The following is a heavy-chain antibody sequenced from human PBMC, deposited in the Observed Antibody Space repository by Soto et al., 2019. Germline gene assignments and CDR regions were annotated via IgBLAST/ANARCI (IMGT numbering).Heavy chain of an antibody. CDR2: ISYDGSNK. Sequence: QVQLVESGGGVVQPGRSLRLSYAASGFTFSSYGMHWVRQAPGKGLEWVAVISYDGSNKYYADSVKGRFTISRDNSKNTLYLQMNSLRAEDTAVYYCAKDQLRFLEWLLGSYYGMDVWGQGTTVTVSS. J-gene: IGHJ6*02. V-gene: IGHV3-30*18. D-gene: IGHD3-3*01. CDR1: GFTFSSYG. CDR3: AKDQLRFLEWLLGSYYGMDV.